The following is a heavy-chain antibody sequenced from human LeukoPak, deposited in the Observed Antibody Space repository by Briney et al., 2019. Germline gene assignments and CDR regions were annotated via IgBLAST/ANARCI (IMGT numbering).Heavy chain of an antibody. D-gene: IGHD3-3*01. CDR1: GITFDDYA. J-gene: IGHJ4*02. V-gene: IGHV3-23*01. CDR3: AKGTDFWSGY. Sequence: GGSLRLSCAASGITFDDYAMHWVRQAPGKGLEWVSSISGSGGSTYYADSVKGRFTISRDNSKNTLYLQMNSLRAEDTAVYYCAKGTDFWSGYWGQGTLVTVSS. CDR2: ISGSGGST.